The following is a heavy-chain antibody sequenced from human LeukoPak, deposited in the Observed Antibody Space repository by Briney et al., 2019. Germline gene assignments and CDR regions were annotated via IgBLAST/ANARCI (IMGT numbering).Heavy chain of an antibody. V-gene: IGHV4-4*07. CDR1: GGSISGSY. D-gene: IGHD4/OR15-4a*01. CDR2: VFSSGIT. Sequence: PSETLSLTCTVSGGSISGSYWSWIRQPAGKGLEYIGRVFSSGITNYSPSLASRVTMSVDTSNSQFSLYLRSMTAADTAVYFCARGPGGASSEAWDFRGQGALVTVSS. J-gene: IGHJ4*02. CDR3: ARGPGGASSEAWDF.